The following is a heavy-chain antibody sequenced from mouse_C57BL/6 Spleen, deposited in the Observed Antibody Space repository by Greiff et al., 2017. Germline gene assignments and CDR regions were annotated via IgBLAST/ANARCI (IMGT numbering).Heavy chain of an antibody. CDR1: GFTFSDSG. CDR2: ISSGSSTI. CDR3: ARPAYYSNYVFYAMDY. D-gene: IGHD2-5*01. Sequence: EVKLMESGGGLVKPGGSLQLSCAASGFTFSDSGMHWVRQAPEKGLEWVAYISSGSSTIYYADTVKGRFTISRDNAKNNLFLQMTSLRSEDTAMYYCARPAYYSNYVFYAMDYWGQGTSVTVSS. J-gene: IGHJ4*01. V-gene: IGHV5-17*01.